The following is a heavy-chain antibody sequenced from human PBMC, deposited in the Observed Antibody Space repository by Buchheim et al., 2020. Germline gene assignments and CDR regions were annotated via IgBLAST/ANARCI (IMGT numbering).Heavy chain of an antibody. CDR2: IWYDGSEK. D-gene: IGHD6-19*01. J-gene: IGHJ4*02. CDR3: ARDPPNSGWALDY. Sequence: QVQLVESGGGVVQPGESLRLSCAASGFAFSTHAMHWVRQAPGKGLEWVAFIWYDGSEKHYIDSVKGRFSISRDNSKNTLYLEMNSLRGEDTAVYYCARDPPNSGWALDYWGQGTL. CDR1: GFAFSTHA. V-gene: IGHV3-33*01.